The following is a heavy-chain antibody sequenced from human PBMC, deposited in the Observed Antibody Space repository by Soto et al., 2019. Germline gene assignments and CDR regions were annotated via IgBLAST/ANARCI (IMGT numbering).Heavy chain of an antibody. D-gene: IGHD4-17*01. Sequence: EVQLVESGGGLVKPGGSLRLSCAASGFTFSSYSMNWLRQAPGKGLEWVSSISSSSSYIYYADSVKGRFTISRDNAKNSLYLQMNSLRAEDTAVYYCARDPTTTVTPFDYWGQGTLVTVSS. J-gene: IGHJ4*02. V-gene: IGHV3-21*01. CDR3: ARDPTTTVTPFDY. CDR1: GFTFSSYS. CDR2: ISSSSSYI.